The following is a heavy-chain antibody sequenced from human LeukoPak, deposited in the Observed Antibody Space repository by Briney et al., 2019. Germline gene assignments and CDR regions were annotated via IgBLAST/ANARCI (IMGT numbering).Heavy chain of an antibody. CDR1: GFTFSSYA. CDR3: ARDARYYFDY. V-gene: IGHV3-30*04. CDR2: ISYDGSNK. J-gene: IGHJ4*02. Sequence: GGSLRLSCAASGFTFSSYAMHWVRQAPGKGLEWVAVISYDGSNKYYADSVKGRFTIPRDNSKNTLYLQMNSLRAEDTAVYYCARDARYYFDYWGQGTLVTVSS.